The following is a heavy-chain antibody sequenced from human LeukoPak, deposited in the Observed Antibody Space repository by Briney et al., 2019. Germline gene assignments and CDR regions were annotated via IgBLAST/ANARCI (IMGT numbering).Heavy chain of an antibody. Sequence: SQTLSLTCTVSGGPISRVGYYWSWIRQHPRKGLEWNRHTYYSGSTYYNPSLKSRDTISVDKSKNQFSLTLSSVTAADTAVYYCYRGDYDILTGYLYYYYGMDVWGKGTTVTVSS. V-gene: IGHV4-31*09. CDR3: YRGDYDILTGYLYYYYGMDV. CDR2: TYYSGST. CDR1: GGPISRVGYY. J-gene: IGHJ6*04. D-gene: IGHD3-9*01.